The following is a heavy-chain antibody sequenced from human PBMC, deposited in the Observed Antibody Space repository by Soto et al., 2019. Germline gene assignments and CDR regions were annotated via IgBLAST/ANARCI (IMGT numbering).Heavy chain of an antibody. V-gene: IGHV3-72*01. CDR3: VTSRPIRRWSGFYS. CDR1: GFSLSDHY. Sequence: EVQLVESGGGLVQPGGSLRLSCAASGFSLSDHYMDWVRQAPGKGLEWIGRTRNKVYSYTTEYAASLKGRFTISRGDSKDSLYLHMNSLKTEDTAIYYCVTSRPIRRWSGFYSWGQGALVTVSS. D-gene: IGHD3-10*01. J-gene: IGHJ4*02. CDR2: TRNKVYSYTT.